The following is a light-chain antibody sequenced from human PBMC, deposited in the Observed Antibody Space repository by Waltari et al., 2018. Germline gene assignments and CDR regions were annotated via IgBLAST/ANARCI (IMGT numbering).Light chain of an antibody. J-gene: IGLJ1*01. Sequence: QSALTQPASVSGSPGQSITISCPGTSSDVGGYNYVYWYQQHPGKAPKLMIYDVSKRPSGVSDRFSGSKSGNTASLTISGLQAEDEADYYCGSYTSSSTYVFGTGTKVTVL. V-gene: IGLV2-14*01. CDR3: GSYTSSSTYV. CDR2: DVS. CDR1: SSDVGGYNY.